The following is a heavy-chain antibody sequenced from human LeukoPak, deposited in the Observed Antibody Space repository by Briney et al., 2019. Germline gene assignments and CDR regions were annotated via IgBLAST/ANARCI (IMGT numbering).Heavy chain of an antibody. CDR1: GFTFSSYA. CDR2: ISGSGGST. D-gene: IGHD5-18*01. V-gene: IGHV3-23*01. J-gene: IGHJ4*02. Sequence: PGGSLRLSCAASGFTFSSYAMSWVRQAPGKGLEWVSAISGSGGSTYCADSVKGRFTISRDNSKNTLYLQMNSLRAEDTAVYYCAKDFQGYSYGYYFDYWGQGTLVTVSS. CDR3: AKDFQGYSYGYYFDY.